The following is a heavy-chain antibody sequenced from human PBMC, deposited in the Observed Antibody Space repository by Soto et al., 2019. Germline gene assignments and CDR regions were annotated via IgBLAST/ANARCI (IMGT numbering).Heavy chain of an antibody. V-gene: IGHV1-69*13. CDR3: ARDDYGDYYYYGMDV. J-gene: IGHJ6*02. Sequence: SVKVSCKASGGTFSSYAISWVRQAPGQGLEWMGGIIPIFGSANYAQKFQGRVTITADESTSTAYMELSSLRSEDTAVYYCARDDYGDYYYYGMDVWGQGTTVTVSS. CDR2: IIPIFGSA. D-gene: IGHD4-17*01. CDR1: GGTFSSYA.